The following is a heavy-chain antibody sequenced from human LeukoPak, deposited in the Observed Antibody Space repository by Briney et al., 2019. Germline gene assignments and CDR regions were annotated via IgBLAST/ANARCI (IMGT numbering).Heavy chain of an antibody. J-gene: IGHJ4*02. V-gene: IGHV4-30-2*01. Sequence: SQTLSLTCTVSGGSISSGGYHWSWIRQPPGKGLEWIGYIYHSGSTYYNPSLKSRVTISVDRSKNQFSLKLSSVTAADTAVYYCARVEGATAGTSRYYFDHWGQGTLVTVSS. CDR1: GGSISSGGYH. D-gene: IGHD6-13*01. CDR3: ARVEGATAGTSRYYFDH. CDR2: IYHSGST.